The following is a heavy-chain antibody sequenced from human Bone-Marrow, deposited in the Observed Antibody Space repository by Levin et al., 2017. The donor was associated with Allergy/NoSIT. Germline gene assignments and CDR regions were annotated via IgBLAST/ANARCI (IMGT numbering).Heavy chain of an antibody. D-gene: IGHD3-3*01. CDR3: ARGSESRITIFGVVIISPYYFDY. J-gene: IGHJ4*02. Sequence: GGSLRLSCAASGFTFSSYWMSWVRQAKGKGREWVANIKQDGSEKYYVDSVKGRFTISRDNAKNSLYLQMNSLRAEDTAVYYCARGSESRITIFGVVIISPYYFDYWGQGTLVTVSS. CDR1: GFTFSSYW. CDR2: IKQDGSEK. V-gene: IGHV3-7*03.